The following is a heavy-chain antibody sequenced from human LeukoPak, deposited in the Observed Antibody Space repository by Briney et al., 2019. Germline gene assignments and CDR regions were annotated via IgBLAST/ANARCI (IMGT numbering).Heavy chain of an antibody. CDR3: AKDPGATIKEEVWLLPMGG. CDR1: GFTFSSYA. Sequence: GGSLRLSCAASGFTFSSYAMHWVRQAPGKGLEWVAVISYDGSNKYYADSVKGRFTISRDNPKNTLYLQMNSLRAEDTAVYYCAKDPGATIKEEVWLLPMGGWGQGTLVTVSS. CDR2: ISYDGSNK. V-gene: IGHV3-30-3*01. D-gene: IGHD3-22*01. J-gene: IGHJ4*02.